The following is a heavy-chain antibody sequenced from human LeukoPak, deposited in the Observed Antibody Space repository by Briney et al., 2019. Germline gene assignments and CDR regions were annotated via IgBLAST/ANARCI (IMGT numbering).Heavy chain of an antibody. V-gene: IGHV3-48*03. J-gene: IGHJ4*02. CDR1: EFSFSSYE. D-gene: IGHD6-13*01. CDR2: ISSSGSTI. Sequence: QTGGALRLSCAVSEFSFSSYEMNWVRQAPGKGLEWVSYISSSGSTIYYADSVKGRFTISRDNAKNSLYLQMNSLRAEDTAVYYCARVSAGGLAAAGYLDYWGQGTLVTVSS. CDR3: ARVSAGGLAAAGYLDY.